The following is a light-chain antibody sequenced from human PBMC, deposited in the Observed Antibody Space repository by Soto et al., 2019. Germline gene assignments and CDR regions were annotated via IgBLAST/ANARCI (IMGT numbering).Light chain of an antibody. J-gene: IGKJ4*01. CDR2: GAS. Sequence: DVQMSQSPSSMSASIRDRVTITCRASQGISHYLAWFQLKPGKVPKRLIYGASSLQSGVPSRFSGSGSGTEFTLTISSLQPEDSATYYCLQHDSYPLTVGGGAKVDIK. V-gene: IGKV1-17*03. CDR3: LQHDSYPLT. CDR1: QGISHY.